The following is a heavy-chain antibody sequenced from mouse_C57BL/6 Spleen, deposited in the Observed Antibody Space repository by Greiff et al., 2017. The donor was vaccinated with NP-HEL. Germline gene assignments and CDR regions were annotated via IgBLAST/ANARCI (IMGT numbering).Heavy chain of an antibody. CDR3: ARSPTAIFDY. CDR1: GYAFSSYW. Sequence: VKLQESGAELVKPGASVKITCKASGYAFSSYWMNWVKQRPGKGLEWIGQIYPGDGNTNYNGKFKGKATLTADKSSSTAYMQLSSLTSEDSAVYFCARSPTAIFDYWGQGTTLTVSS. V-gene: IGHV1-80*01. J-gene: IGHJ2*01. CDR2: IYPGDGNT. D-gene: IGHD4-1*02.